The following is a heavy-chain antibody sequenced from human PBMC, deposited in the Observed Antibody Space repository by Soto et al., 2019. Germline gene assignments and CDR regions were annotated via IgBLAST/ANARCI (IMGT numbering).Heavy chain of an antibody. CDR3: ARDNWGSLDY. CDR1: GYSVTSGDYH. D-gene: IGHD7-27*01. CDR2: SLYSGSA. J-gene: IGHJ4*02. V-gene: IGHV4-61*08. Sequence: PSETLSLTCTFSGYSVTSGDYHWSWIRQPPGKGLEWIAYSLYSGSANHNPSLKSRVTISVDTSKNQFSLELSSVTAEDTAVYYCARDNWGSLDYWGRGTLVTVSS.